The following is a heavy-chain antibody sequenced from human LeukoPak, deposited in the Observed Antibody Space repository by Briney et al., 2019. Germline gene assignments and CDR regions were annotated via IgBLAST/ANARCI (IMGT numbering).Heavy chain of an antibody. CDR2: IYAADSDI. CDR1: GYSITNYW. V-gene: IGHV5-51*01. D-gene: IGHD4-23*01. J-gene: IGHJ4*02. CDR3: ARHIDGGNSPFFDY. Sequence: GEFLKIFCKTSGYSITNYWIGWVRQMPGKGLELMGIIYAADSDIRYSPSIQGQVTISADKSISTAYLQWSSLKASDTAMFYCARHIDGGNSPFFDYWGQGTLVTVSS.